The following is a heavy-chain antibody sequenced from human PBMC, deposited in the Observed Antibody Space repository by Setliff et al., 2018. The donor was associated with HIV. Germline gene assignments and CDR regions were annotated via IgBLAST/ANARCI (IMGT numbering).Heavy chain of an antibody. V-gene: IGHV3-23*01. CDR2: ISGSGRGT. CDR3: ARDRFRGGVGTGLAEY. D-gene: IGHD3-16*01. J-gene: IGHJ4*02. Sequence: PGGSLRLSCAASGFTFSDYAMSWVRQAPGKGLEWVSAISGSGRGTNYADSVKGRFTISRDNAKNTLYLQMNGLSAEDTAVYYCARDRFRGGVGTGLAEYWGQGTVVTVSS. CDR1: GFTFSDYA.